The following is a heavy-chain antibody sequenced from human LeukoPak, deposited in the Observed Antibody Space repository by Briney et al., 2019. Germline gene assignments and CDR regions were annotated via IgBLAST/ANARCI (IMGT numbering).Heavy chain of an antibody. CDR1: GFSFSTSA. D-gene: IGHD3-22*01. CDR2: IKQDGTEK. CDR3: ARVRYDGSGYYAIYDY. V-gene: IGHV3-7*01. J-gene: IGHJ4*02. Sequence: PGGSLRLSCAASGFSFSTSAMTWVRQAPGKGLEWVANIKQDGTEKDYVDSVKGRFTISRDNAKNSLYLQMNSLRAEDTAVYYCARVRYDGSGYYAIYDYWGQGTLVTVSS.